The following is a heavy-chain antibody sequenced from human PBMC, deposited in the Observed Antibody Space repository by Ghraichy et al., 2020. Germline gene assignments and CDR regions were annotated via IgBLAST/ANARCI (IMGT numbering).Heavy chain of an antibody. D-gene: IGHD2-2*01. CDR3: ARGVGYCSSTSCYGVPWFDP. Sequence: SQTLSLTCAVSGGSISSGGYSWSWIRQPPGKGLEWIGYIYYSGSTYYNPSLKSRVTISVDTSKNQFSLKLSSVTAADTAVYYCARGVGYCSSTSCYGVPWFDPWGQGTLVTVSS. CDR2: IYYSGST. J-gene: IGHJ5*02. V-gene: IGHV4-30-4*07. CDR1: GGSISSGGYS.